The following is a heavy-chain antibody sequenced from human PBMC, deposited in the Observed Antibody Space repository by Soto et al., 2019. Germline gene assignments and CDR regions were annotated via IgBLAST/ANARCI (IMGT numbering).Heavy chain of an antibody. V-gene: IGHV3-13*04. CDR2: IDTAADT. D-gene: IGHD5-18*01. J-gene: IGHJ4*02. CDR3: ERVGYGVSNYDY. CDR1: GFAFSVFD. Sequence: GGSLRLSCAASGFAFSVFDMHWVRQPIGKGLEWVSAIDTAADTYYPVSVKGRFTISRENAKNSLYLQMNSLRVEDTAVYYCERVGYGVSNYDYWGQGTLVTVSS.